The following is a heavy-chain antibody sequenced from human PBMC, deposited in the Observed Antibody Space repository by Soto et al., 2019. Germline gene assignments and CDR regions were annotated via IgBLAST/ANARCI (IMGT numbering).Heavy chain of an antibody. D-gene: IGHD2-2*02. CDR3: ARAPQPAAIHDAGYYYYGMDV. Sequence: SVKVSCKASGGTFSSYAISWVRQAPGQGLEWMGGIIPIFGTADYAQKFQGRVTITADESTSTAYMELSSLRSEDTAVYYCARAPQPAAIHDAGYYYYGMDVWGQGTTVTVSS. J-gene: IGHJ6*02. CDR1: GGTFSSYA. CDR2: IIPIFGTA. V-gene: IGHV1-69*13.